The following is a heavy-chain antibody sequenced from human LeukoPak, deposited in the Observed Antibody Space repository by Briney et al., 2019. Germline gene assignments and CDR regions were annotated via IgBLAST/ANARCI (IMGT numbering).Heavy chain of an antibody. D-gene: IGHD4-17*01. Sequence: KPSETLSLTCAVSGYSISSGYYWGWIRQPPGKGLEWMGSIYHSGSTYYNPSLKSRVTLSVDTSKNQFSLKLSSVTAADTAVYYYGDYGDYVEDYYYYMDVWEKGPAVTVFS. V-gene: IGHV4-38-2*01. J-gene: IGHJ6*03. CDR3: GDYGDYVEDYYYYMDV. CDR2: IYHSGST. CDR1: GYSISSGYY.